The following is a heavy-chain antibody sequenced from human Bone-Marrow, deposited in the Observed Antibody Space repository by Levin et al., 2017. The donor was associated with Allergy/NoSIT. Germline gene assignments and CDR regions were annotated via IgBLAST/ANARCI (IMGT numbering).Heavy chain of an antibody. CDR3: AKDYRGTISYPLTNCFDP. V-gene: IGHV3-23*01. CDR2: ISGTGDKT. CDR1: GFTFDTYA. J-gene: IGHJ5*02. D-gene: IGHD3-10*01. Sequence: GESLKISCAASGFTFDTYAMTWVRQTPGKGLEWVSTISGTGDKTYTADSVKGRFTISRDNSNNTLYLQMNSLRAEDTAVYFCAKDYRGTISYPLTNCFDPWGQGTQVTVSS.